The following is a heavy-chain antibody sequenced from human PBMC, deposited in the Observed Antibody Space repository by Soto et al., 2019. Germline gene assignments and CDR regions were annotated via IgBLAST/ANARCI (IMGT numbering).Heavy chain of an antibody. J-gene: IGHJ5*02. CDR2: IYYSGST. Sequence: SETLSLTCTVSGGSISSYYWSWIRQPPGKGLEWIGYIYYSGSTNYNPSLKSRVTISVDTSKNQFSLKLSSVTAADTAVYYCARRVVVAATPVIWFDPWGQGTRVTVS. D-gene: IGHD2-15*01. CDR1: GGSISSYY. V-gene: IGHV4-59*01. CDR3: ARRVVVAATPVIWFDP.